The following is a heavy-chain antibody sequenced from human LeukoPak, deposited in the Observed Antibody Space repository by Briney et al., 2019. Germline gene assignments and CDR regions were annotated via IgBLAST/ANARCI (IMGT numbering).Heavy chain of an antibody. D-gene: IGHD3-10*01. J-gene: IGHJ6*02. Sequence: PSETLSLTCTVSGGSISSYYWSWIRQPPGKGLEWIGYINYSGTTNYNPSLKSRVTISVDTSKNQFSLKLTSVTAADTAVYYCARHGVHSSYYYGLDVRGQGTTVTVSS. V-gene: IGHV4-59*08. CDR2: INYSGTT. CDR3: ARHGVHSSYYYGLDV. CDR1: GGSISSYY.